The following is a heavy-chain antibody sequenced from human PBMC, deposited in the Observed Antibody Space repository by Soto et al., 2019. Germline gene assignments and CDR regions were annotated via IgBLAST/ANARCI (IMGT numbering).Heavy chain of an antibody. D-gene: IGHD2-21*01. J-gene: IGHJ4*02. V-gene: IGHV4-30-2*01. Sequence: QLQLQASGSGLVKPSQTLSLTCAVSGGSISSGGYSWSWIRQPPGKGLECIGYIYHSGSTYYNPSLKSRVTISVDRSKNQFSLKLSSVTAADTAVYYCARGPPLLWWSQGTLVTVSS. CDR2: IYHSGST. CDR3: ARGPPLLW. CDR1: GGSISSGGYS.